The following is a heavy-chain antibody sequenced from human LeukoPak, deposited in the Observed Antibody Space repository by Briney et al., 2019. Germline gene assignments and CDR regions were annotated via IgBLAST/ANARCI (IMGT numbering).Heavy chain of an antibody. CDR2: MKQDGGEK. CDR3: AKAPLGSYNSWTGFYPGFDS. CDR1: GFTFSKYW. D-gene: IGHD3/OR15-3a*01. Sequence: GGSLRLSCAASGFTFSKYWMSWVRQAPGKGLEWVANMKQDGGEKYYVDSVKGRFTISRDNAKNSLYLQMNSLRAEDTAVFYCAKAPLGSYNSWTGFYPGFDSWGQGTLVAVSS. J-gene: IGHJ4*02. V-gene: IGHV3-7*03.